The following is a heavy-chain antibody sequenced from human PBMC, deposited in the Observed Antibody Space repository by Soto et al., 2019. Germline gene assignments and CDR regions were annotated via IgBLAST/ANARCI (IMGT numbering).Heavy chain of an antibody. Sequence: GESLKISCQTSGYIIKNYWIGWVRQMPGQGLEWMGIIFPDDSDTRYSPSFQGHVTISVDKSISTAYVQWSSLKASDSAIYYCFRGGVTSRTFDYWGQGALVTVSS. J-gene: IGHJ4*02. D-gene: IGHD3-16*01. CDR1: GYIIKNYW. V-gene: IGHV5-51*01. CDR3: FRGGVTSRTFDY. CDR2: IFPDDSDT.